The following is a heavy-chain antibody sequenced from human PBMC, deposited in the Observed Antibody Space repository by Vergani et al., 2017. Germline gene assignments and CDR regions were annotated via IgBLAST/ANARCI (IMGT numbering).Heavy chain of an antibody. CDR2: ISGHDHRT. CDR3: ARGMTTETTDLDGFDI. J-gene: IGHJ3*02. CDR1: GFRFREHG. V-gene: IGHV3-23*01. D-gene: IGHD4-17*01. Sequence: EVQLLESGGGSVQPGESLRLSCVASGFRFREHGMNWVRQAPGKGLEWVSGISGHDHRTLYADSVKGRFIISRDDSKNTLYLQMSSLRPEDTAVYYCARGMTTETTDLDGFDIWGQGTMVSVSS.